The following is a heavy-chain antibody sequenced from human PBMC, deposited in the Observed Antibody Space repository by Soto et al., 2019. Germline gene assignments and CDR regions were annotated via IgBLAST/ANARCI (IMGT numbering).Heavy chain of an antibody. CDR3: ARGLRRPAASIPGVFEP. V-gene: IGHV4-30-2*01. CDR1: GGAFSSGAFA. D-gene: IGHD2-2*01. Sequence: QVQLQEAGSRLVKTSETLSLTCTVSGGAFSSGAFAWTWIRQPPKKGLEWIGYIYHSGTTSYNPSLRSRVTISVDRSRNESSLNLTSVTAADTAMYYCARGLRRPAASIPGVFEPWGQGTLVTVSS. J-gene: IGHJ5*02. CDR2: IYHSGTT.